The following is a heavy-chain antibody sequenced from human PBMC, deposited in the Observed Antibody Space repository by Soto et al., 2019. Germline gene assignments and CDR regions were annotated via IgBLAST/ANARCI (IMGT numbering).Heavy chain of an antibody. CDR1: GFTFSSYG. Sequence: QVQLVESGGGVVQPGRSLRLSCAASGFTFSSYGMHWVRQAPGKGLEWVAVISYDGSNKYYADSVKGRFTISRDNSKNTLYLQMNSLRAEDTAVYYCAKTKSMVRGVIDYWGQGTLVTVSS. CDR2: ISYDGSNK. J-gene: IGHJ4*02. V-gene: IGHV3-30*18. D-gene: IGHD3-10*01. CDR3: AKTKSMVRGVIDY.